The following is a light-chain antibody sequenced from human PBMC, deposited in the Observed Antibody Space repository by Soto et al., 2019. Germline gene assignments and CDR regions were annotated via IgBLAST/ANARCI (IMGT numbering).Light chain of an antibody. Sequence: DIVMTQSPDSLAVSLGERATFNCKSSQIVFKSPDNKNYLAWYQQKPGQPPKLLIYLASTRVSGVPDRFSGSGSGTDFTLTISSLQAEDVAAYYCKKYHSPPVNLGGGTKVEIK. CDR2: LAS. V-gene: IGKV4-1*01. CDR1: QIVFKSPDNKNY. CDR3: KKYHSPPVN. J-gene: IGKJ4*01.